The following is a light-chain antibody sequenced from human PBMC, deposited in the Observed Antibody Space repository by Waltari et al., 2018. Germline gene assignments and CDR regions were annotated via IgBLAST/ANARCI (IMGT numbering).Light chain of an antibody. CDR2: DDN. CDR3: QLWDSSSDVV. J-gene: IGLJ2*01. CDR1: NIESKT. V-gene: IGLV3-21*02. Sequence: SYVLTQPPSVSVAPGQTARITCGGDNIESKTVHWYQQKPGQAPVLVVYDDNDRPSGIPARFSGSNSGNTATLTISRVEAGDEADYYCQLWDSSSDVVFGGGTKLTV.